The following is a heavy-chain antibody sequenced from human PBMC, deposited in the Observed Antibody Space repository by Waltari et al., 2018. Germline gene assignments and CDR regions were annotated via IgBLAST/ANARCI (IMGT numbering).Heavy chain of an antibody. D-gene: IGHD6-19*01. CDR2: TSAYHANT. CDR1: GYTFTSYG. CDR3: ARDRGAGTGDAFDI. J-gene: IGHJ3*02. V-gene: IGHV1-18*01. Sequence: QVQLVQSGAEVTKPGASVKVSCKASGYTFTSYGISWVRQAPGQGLEWRGGTSAYHANTNYAPKLQGRVTMTTDTSTSTAYMELRSLRSDDTAVYYCARDRGAGTGDAFDIWGQGTMVTVSS.